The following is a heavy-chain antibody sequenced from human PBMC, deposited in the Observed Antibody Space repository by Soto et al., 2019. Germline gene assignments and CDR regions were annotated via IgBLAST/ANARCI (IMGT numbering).Heavy chain of an antibody. V-gene: IGHV1-69*04. Sequence: GASVKVSCKASGGTFSSYTISWVRQAPGQGLEWMGRIIPILGIANYAQKFQGRVTITADKSTSTAYMELSSLRSEDTAVYYCARDRRVAAAGPPPGWFDPWGQGTLVTVSS. J-gene: IGHJ5*02. CDR2: IIPILGIA. CDR3: ARDRRVAAAGPPPGWFDP. CDR1: GGTFSSYT. D-gene: IGHD6-13*01.